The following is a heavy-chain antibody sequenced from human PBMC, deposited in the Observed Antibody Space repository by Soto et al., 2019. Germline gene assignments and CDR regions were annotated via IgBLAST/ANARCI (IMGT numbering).Heavy chain of an antibody. CDR2: INAGNGNT. D-gene: IGHD2-2*01. J-gene: IGHJ4*02. CDR1: GYTFTSYA. V-gene: IGHV1-3*01. CDR3: ARAAAVVVPAAMRY. Sequence: QVQLVQSGAEVKKPGASVKVSCKASGYTFTSYAMHWVRQAPGQRLEWMGWINAGNGNTKYSQKFQGRVTITRDTSASTAYMELSSLRSEDTAVYYCARAAAVVVPAAMRYGGQGTLVTVSS.